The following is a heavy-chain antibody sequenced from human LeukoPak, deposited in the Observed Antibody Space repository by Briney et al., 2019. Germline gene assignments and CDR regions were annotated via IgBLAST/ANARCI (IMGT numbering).Heavy chain of an antibody. J-gene: IGHJ4*02. CDR3: ARNLWSNYYRAFDY. CDR2: IEYDGSYK. V-gene: IGHV3-30*19. Sequence: GGSLRLSCEVSGFTFSSYGMHWVRQAPGKGLEWVAFIEYDGSYKKEADSVKGRFTISRDKSKDTLHLQMNSLRVEDTAVYYCARNLWSNYYRAFDYWGPGTLVIVSS. CDR1: GFTFSSYG. D-gene: IGHD3-3*01.